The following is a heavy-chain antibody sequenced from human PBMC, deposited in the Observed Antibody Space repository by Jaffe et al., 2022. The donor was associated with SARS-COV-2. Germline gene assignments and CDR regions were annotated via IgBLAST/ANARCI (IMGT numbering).Heavy chain of an antibody. CDR2: LYFSGST. CDR1: NGSISRGSFY. V-gene: IGHV4-39*02. CDR3: ALRSYFYDSSGYYNPLFDH. J-gene: IGHJ4*02. D-gene: IGHD3-22*01. Sequence: QLQLQESGPGLVKPSETLSLTCSVSNGSISRGSFYWGWIRQPPGKGLEWITSLYFSGSTYFNPSLKSRVTISVDTSKNHFSLKLSSVTAADTAVYYCALRSYFYDSSGYYNPLFDHWGQGALVTVSS.